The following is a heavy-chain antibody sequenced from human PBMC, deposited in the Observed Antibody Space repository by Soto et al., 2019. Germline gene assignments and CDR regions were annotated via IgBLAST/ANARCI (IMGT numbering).Heavy chain of an antibody. CDR3: ARDKITGLFDY. V-gene: IGHV4-59*11. J-gene: IGHJ4*02. D-gene: IGHD2-8*02. Sequence: PSETLSLTCTVSGGPLSGHFWTWVRQPPGKGLEWIGYIYDSETNYNPSLKSRVTISVDTSKNQFSLKLTSVTAADTAVYYCARDKITGLFDYWGQGTLVTVSS. CDR1: GGPLSGHF. CDR2: IYDSET.